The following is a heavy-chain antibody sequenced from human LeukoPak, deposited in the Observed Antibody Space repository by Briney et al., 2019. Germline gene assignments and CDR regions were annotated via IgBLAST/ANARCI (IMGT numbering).Heavy chain of an antibody. V-gene: IGHV3-74*01. J-gene: IGHJ3*01. CDR3: ARDSTFRGTGPNV. D-gene: IGHD2-8*02. CDR2: INSDGSST. Sequence: GGSLRLSCAASGFTFGNYWMHWVRQAPGKGLXXXXRINSDGSSTNYADSVKGRFTISRDNAKNTLYLQVNSLRAEDTAVYYCARDSTFRGTGPNVWGQGTMVIVSS. CDR1: GFTFGNYW.